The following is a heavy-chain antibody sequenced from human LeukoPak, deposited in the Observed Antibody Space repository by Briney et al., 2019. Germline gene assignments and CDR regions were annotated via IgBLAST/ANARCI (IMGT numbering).Heavy chain of an antibody. J-gene: IGHJ4*02. V-gene: IGHV4-59*01. D-gene: IGHD6-13*01. CDR2: IYYSGST. Sequence: PSETLSLTCSVSGGSISPYYWSWIRQPPGKELEWIGYIYYSGSTNYNPSLKSRVTISVDTSKNHFSLNLSSVTAADTAVYHCARGRSSSWYNFDYWGQGSLVTVSS. CDR3: ARGRSSSWYNFDY. CDR1: GGSISPYY.